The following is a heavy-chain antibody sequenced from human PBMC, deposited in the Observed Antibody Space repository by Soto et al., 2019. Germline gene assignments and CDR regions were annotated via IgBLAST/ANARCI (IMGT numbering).Heavy chain of an antibody. V-gene: IGHV1-69*06. Sequence: QVQLVQSGAEVKKPGSSVKVSCKASGGTFSSYAISWVRQAPGQGLEWMGGIIPIFGTANYAQKFQGRVTISADKSTSTAYMELSSLRSEGTAVYYFARERATVTTGSNWFDPWGQGTLVTVSS. J-gene: IGHJ5*02. CDR2: IIPIFGTA. CDR3: ARERATVTTGSNWFDP. CDR1: GGTFSSYA. D-gene: IGHD4-4*01.